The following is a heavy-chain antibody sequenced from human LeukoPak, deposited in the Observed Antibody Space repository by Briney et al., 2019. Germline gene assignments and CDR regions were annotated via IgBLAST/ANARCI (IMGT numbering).Heavy chain of an antibody. J-gene: IGHJ4*02. V-gene: IGHV1-69*04. CDR1: GGTFSSYA. CDR2: IIPILGIA. CDR3: AREGGGYCSGGSCYYFDY. D-gene: IGHD2-15*01. Sequence: GSSVKVSCKASGGTFSSYAIIWVRQAPGQGLEWMGRIIPILGIANYAQKFQGRVTITADKSTSTAYMELSSLRSEDTAVYYCAREGGGYCSGGSCYYFDYWGQGTLVTVSS.